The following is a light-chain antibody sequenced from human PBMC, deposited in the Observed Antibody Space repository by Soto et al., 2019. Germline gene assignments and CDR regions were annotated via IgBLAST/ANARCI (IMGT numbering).Light chain of an antibody. J-gene: IGKJ4*01. CDR3: QQRSSWPLT. CDR2: DTS. Sequence: DILLTQSPATLSLSPGERATLSCRASQSVISYLGWYQQKPGQAPRLLIYDTSNRAAGVPARFSGSGSGTDFTLTITSLEPEDFAVYYCQQRSSWPLTFGGGTRVDIK. V-gene: IGKV3-11*01. CDR1: QSVISY.